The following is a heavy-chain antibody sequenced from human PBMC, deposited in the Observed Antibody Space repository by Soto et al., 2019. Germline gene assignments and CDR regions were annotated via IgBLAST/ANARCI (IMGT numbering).Heavy chain of an antibody. V-gene: IGHV1-46*01. D-gene: IGHD1-1*01. CDR1: GYTFTSYY. CDR3: ARDRMAMATTYYYYYYGMDV. Sequence: ASVKVSCKASGYTFTSYYMHWVRQAPGQGLEWMGIINPSGGSTSYAQKFQGRVTMTRDTSTSTIYMELSSLRSEDTAVYYCARDRMAMATTYYYYYYGMDVWGQGTTVTVSS. CDR2: INPSGGST. J-gene: IGHJ6*02.